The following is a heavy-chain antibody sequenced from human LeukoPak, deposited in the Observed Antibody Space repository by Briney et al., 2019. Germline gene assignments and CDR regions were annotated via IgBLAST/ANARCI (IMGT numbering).Heavy chain of an antibody. CDR1: GFTFSTYT. V-gene: IGHV3-23*01. J-gene: IGHJ4*02. Sequence: GGSLRLSCAASGFTFSTYTMTWVRQAPGKGLEWVSCMTGDATGTYYGYSVKGRFTISRDISKNAVYLQMNSLTDDDTAVYYCAKALPYSSGWLYFDYWGQGTLVTVSS. CDR2: MTGDATGT. CDR3: AKALPYSSGWLYFDY. D-gene: IGHD6-19*01.